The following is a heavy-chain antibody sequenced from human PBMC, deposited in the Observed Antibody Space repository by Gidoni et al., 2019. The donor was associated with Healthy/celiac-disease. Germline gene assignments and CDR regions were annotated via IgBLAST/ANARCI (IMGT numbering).Heavy chain of an antibody. Sequence: QVTLKESGPVLVKPTETLTLTCTVSGFSLSNARMGVSWIRQPPGKALEWLAHIFSNDEKSYSTSLKSRLTISKDTSKSQVVLTMTNMDPVDTATYYCARIHRASDDYSYYYYGMDVWGQGTTVTVSS. D-gene: IGHD4-4*01. CDR3: ARIHRASDDYSYYYYGMDV. CDR2: IFSNDEK. J-gene: IGHJ6*02. CDR1: GFSLSNARMG. V-gene: IGHV2-26*01.